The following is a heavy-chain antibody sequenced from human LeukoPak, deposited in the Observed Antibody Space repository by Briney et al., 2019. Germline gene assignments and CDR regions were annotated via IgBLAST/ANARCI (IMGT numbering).Heavy chain of an antibody. CDR2: ISGSGGST. CDR3: AKGLFSSSSQLDY. D-gene: IGHD6-6*01. V-gene: IGHV3-23*01. Sequence: GGSLRLSCAASGFTFSSYAMSWVRQAPGKGLEWVSAISGSGGSTYYADSVQGRFTISRDNSKNTLYLQMNSLRAEDTAVYYCAKGLFSSSSQLDYWGQGTLVTVSS. CDR1: GFTFSSYA. J-gene: IGHJ4*02.